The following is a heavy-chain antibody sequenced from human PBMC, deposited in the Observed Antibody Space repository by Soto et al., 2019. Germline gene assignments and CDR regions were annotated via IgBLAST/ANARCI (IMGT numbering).Heavy chain of an antibody. D-gene: IGHD6-19*01. CDR1: GDTVTKYG. CDR3: ASATSIAVAGKET. J-gene: IGHJ4*02. Sequence: QVQLVQSGGEVKKPGASVKVSCKASGDTVTKYGISWVRQAPGQGLEWLGWISVYNGHTNYALKFPDRITFTTDTSTGPASMELRSLTSDDTAVYYCASATSIAVAGKETWGQGTLVTVSS. V-gene: IGHV1-18*01. CDR2: ISVYNGHT.